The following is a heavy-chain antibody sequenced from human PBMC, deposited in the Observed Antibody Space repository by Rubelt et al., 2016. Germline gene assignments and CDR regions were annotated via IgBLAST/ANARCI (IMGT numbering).Heavy chain of an antibody. J-gene: IGHJ4*02. D-gene: IGHD6-13*01. CDR2: ISYTGST. CDR1: GASISSSSHF. Sequence: QLQLHESGPGLVKPSETLSLTCTVSGASISSSSHFWGWIRQPPGKGLAWIGSISYTGSTSYNPSLTSRLTMSLETSKNQCALKRRSVTAADTAVYYCAGDGGSINWYYYWGQGTLVTVSS. CDR3: AGDGGSINWYYY. V-gene: IGHV4-39*07.